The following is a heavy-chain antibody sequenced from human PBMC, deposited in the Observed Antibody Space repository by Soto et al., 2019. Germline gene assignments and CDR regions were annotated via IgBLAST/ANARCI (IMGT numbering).Heavy chain of an antibody. CDR3: AKDEGLSSSSAVAGYY. J-gene: IGHJ4*02. CDR2: ISYDGSNK. CDR1: GFTFSSYG. D-gene: IGHD6-13*01. V-gene: IGHV3-30*18. Sequence: QVQLVESGGGVVQPGRSLRLSCAASGFTFSSYGMHWVRQAPGKGLEWVAVISYDGSNKYYADSVKGRFTISRDNSKNTLYLQMNSLRAEDTAVYYCAKDEGLSSSSAVAGYYWGQGTLVTVSS.